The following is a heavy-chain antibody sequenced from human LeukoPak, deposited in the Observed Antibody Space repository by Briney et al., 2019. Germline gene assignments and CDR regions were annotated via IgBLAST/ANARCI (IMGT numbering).Heavy chain of an antibody. CDR3: ARDLPYCSGGSCST. CDR1: GGSISSYY. J-gene: IGHJ5*02. D-gene: IGHD2-15*01. CDR2: IYYSGSN. V-gene: IGHV4-59*01. Sequence: SETLSLTCTVSGGSISSYYWSWIRQPPGKGLQWIGYIYYSGSNNYNPSLKSRVTISVDTSKNQFSLKLSSATAADTAVYYCARDLPYCSGGSCSTWGQGTLVTVSS.